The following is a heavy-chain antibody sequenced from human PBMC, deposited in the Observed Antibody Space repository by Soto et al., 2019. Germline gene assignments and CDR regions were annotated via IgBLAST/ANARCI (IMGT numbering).Heavy chain of an antibody. Sequence: GGSLRFSCAASGFTFSSYSMTWVRQAQGKGLQWVSTISVGGGSTYYADSVKGRFTISRDNSKNTLYLQMNRLRAEDTSVYYCAKVPVSNIVVEVGGLYYGMDVWGQGTTVTVSS. D-gene: IGHD2-15*01. V-gene: IGHV3-23*01. CDR3: AKVPVSNIVVEVGGLYYGMDV. CDR2: ISVGGGST. J-gene: IGHJ6*02. CDR1: GFTFSSYS.